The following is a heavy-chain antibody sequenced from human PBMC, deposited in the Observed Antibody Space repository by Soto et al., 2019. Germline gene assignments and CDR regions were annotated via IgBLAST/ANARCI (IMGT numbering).Heavy chain of an antibody. CDR3: ARLAQAPNYYDSSGYYYKDAFDI. CDR2: IYHSGST. Sequence: SETLSLTCAVSGGSISSSNWWSWVRQPPGKGPEWIGEIYHSGSTNYNPSLKSRVTISVDKSKNQFSLKLSSVTAADTAVYYCARLAQAPNYYDSSGYYYKDAFDIWGQGTMVTVSS. CDR1: GGSISSSNW. D-gene: IGHD3-22*01. V-gene: IGHV4-4*02. J-gene: IGHJ3*02.